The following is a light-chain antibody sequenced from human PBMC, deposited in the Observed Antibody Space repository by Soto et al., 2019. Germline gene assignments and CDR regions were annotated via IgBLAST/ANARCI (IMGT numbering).Light chain of an antibody. Sequence: EIDLTQSPDTLSLSPGERATLSCRASQSVSGYLGWYQQKPGQAPRLLIYDASNRAYGVPARFRGSGSGTKFTLTIASLEPEDFAVYYCQQRSNWPYLTFGGGTRV. V-gene: IGKV3-11*01. CDR2: DAS. J-gene: IGKJ4*01. CDR3: QQRSNWPYLT. CDR1: QSVSGY.